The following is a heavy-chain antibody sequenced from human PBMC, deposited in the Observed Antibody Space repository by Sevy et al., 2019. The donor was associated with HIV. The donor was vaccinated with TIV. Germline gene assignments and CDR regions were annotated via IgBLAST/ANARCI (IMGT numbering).Heavy chain of an antibody. V-gene: IGHV3-21*01. CDR3: ARTTGGSEAAIDF. D-gene: IGHD1-1*01. CDR1: GFIFSSYS. CDR2: SSSATHYT. J-gene: IGHJ3*01. Sequence: GGSLRLSCAASGFIFSSYSMNWVRQAPGKGLEWVSFSSSATHYTYYADSVKGRFTVSRDYAKNSLFLQMNSLRAEDTAVYYCARTTGGSEAAIDFWGQGTMVTVSS.